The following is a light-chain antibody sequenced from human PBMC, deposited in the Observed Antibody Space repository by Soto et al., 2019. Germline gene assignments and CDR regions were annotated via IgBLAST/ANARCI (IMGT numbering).Light chain of an antibody. V-gene: IGKV3-15*01. J-gene: IGKJ1*01. Sequence: EIVMTQSPATLSVSPGERATLSCRASQSVSSNLAWYQQKPGQAPRLLISGASTRATGIQARFSGSGSGTEFTLTISSLQSEDFAVYYCQQYNNWWTFGQGTKVEIK. CDR2: GAS. CDR3: QQYNNWWT. CDR1: QSVSSN.